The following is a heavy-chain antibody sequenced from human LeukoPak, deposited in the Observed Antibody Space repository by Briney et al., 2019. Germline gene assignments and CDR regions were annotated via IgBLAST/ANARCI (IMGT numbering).Heavy chain of an antibody. D-gene: IGHD6-19*01. CDR2: INSDGSST. J-gene: IGHJ4*02. Sequence: GGSLRLSCAASTFTFSSYWMHWVRQAPGKGLVWVSRINSDGSSTNYADSVKGRFTISRDNSKNTLYLQMNSLRAEDTAVYYCAKYSSGWYFDYWGQGTLVTVSS. CDR1: TFTFSSYW. CDR3: AKYSSGWYFDY. V-gene: IGHV3-74*01.